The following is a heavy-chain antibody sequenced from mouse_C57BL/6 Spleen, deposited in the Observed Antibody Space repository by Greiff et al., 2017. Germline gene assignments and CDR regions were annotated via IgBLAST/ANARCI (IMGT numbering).Heavy chain of an antibody. CDR2: IWGVGST. CDR1: GFSLTSYG. J-gene: IGHJ4*01. V-gene: IGHV2-6*01. CDR3: ARSYDSYAMDY. Sequence: VQLQQSGPGLVAPSQSLSITCTVSGFSLTSYGVDWVRQSPGKGLEWLGVIWGVGSTNYNSALKSRLSISKDNSKSQVFLKMNSLQTDDTAMYYCARSYDSYAMDYWGQGTSVTVSS.